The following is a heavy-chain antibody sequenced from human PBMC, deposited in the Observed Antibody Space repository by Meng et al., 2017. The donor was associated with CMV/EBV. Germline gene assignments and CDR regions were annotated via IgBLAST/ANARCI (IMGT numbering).Heavy chain of an antibody. CDR2: ISYDGSNK. D-gene: IGHD6-13*01. CDR3: ARDRVTAAAGVGWFDP. V-gene: IGHV3-30-3*01. CDR1: GFTFSSYA. Sequence: GGSLRLSCAASGFTFSSYAMHWVRQAPGKGLEWVAVISYDGSNKYYADSVKGRFTISRDNSKNTLYLQMNSLRAEDTAVYYCARDRVTAAAGVGWFDPWGQRTLVTVSS. J-gene: IGHJ5*02.